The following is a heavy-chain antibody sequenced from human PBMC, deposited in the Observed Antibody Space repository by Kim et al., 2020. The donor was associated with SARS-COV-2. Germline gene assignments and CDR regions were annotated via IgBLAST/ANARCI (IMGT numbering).Heavy chain of an antibody. J-gene: IGHJ1*01. V-gene: IGHV3-21*01. Sequence: GGSLRLSCAASGFTFSSYNMNWVRQAPGKGLEWVSSISSSSSYIYYADSVKGRFTISRDNAKNSLYLQMNSLRAEDTAVYHCARDSGYSSSWYFEYFQHWGQGTLVTVSS. CDR3: ARDSGYSSSWYFEYFQH. D-gene: IGHD6-13*01. CDR2: ISSSSSYI. CDR1: GFTFSSYN.